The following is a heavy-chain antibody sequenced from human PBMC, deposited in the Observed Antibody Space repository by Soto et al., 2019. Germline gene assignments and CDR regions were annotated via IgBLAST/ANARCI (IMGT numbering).Heavy chain of an antibody. CDR2: IYYSGST. CDR1: GGSISSYY. J-gene: IGHJ3*02. D-gene: IGHD3-10*01. CDR3: ARQRSPYGSGSYDAFEI. V-gene: IGHV4-59*08. Sequence: PSETLSLTCTVSGGSISSYYWSWIRQPPGKGLEWIGYIYYSGSTNYNPSLKSRVTISVDTSKNQFSLKLSSVTAADTAVYYCARQRSPYGSGSYDAFEIWGQGTMVTVSS.